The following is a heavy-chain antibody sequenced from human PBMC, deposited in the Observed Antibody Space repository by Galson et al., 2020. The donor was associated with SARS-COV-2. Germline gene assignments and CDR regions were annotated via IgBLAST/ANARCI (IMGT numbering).Heavy chain of an antibody. CDR1: RYTLTELS. CDR2: FDPEDGET. J-gene: IGHJ5*02. CDR3: ATAPPFIAGAGTWCDP. D-gene: IGHD6-13*01. V-gene: IGHV1-24*01. Sequence: ASVKVSCKVSRYTLTELSLHWVRQAPGKGLEWMGGFDPEDGETIYAQKFQGRVTMTEDTSTDTAYMELSSLRSEETAVYYCATAPPFIAGAGTWCDPWGQGTLVTVSS.